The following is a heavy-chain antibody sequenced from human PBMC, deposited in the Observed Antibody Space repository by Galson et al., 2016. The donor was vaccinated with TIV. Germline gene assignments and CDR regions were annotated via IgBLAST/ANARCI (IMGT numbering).Heavy chain of an antibody. CDR3: AREFRIPPRHYGMDV. CDR2: IWYDGSNE. J-gene: IGHJ6*02. CDR1: RIDFSSYG. V-gene: IGHV3-33*01. Sequence: SLRLSCAASRIDFSSYGMHWVRQAPGKGLEWVALIWYDGSNEDYSDSVKGRFTISRDNSINTLYLQMNSLRVEDTAVYYCAREFRIPPRHYGMDVWGQGTTVTVS. D-gene: IGHD2-15*01.